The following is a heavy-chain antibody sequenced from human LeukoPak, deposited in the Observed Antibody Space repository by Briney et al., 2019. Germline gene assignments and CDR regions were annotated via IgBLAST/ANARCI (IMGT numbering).Heavy chain of an antibody. CDR1: GFTFSSHW. Sequence: GGSLRLSCAASGFTFSSHWMHWVRQVPGKGLVWVSRISTDGSATTYADSVKGRFTISRDNAKNSLYLQMNSLRAEDTAVYYCAREGSYHFDYWGQGTLVTVSS. J-gene: IGHJ4*02. CDR3: AREGSYHFDY. D-gene: IGHD1-26*01. CDR2: ISTDGSAT. V-gene: IGHV3-74*01.